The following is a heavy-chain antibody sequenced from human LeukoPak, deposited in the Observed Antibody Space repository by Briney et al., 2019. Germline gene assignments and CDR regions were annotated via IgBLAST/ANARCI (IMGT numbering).Heavy chain of an antibody. V-gene: IGHV1-8*01. D-gene: IGHD3-10*01. CDR3: ATDGSGSHEWYYYYGMDV. CDR2: MNPKSGNT. J-gene: IGHJ6*02. Sequence: ASVKVSCKASGYTFTNYDINWVRQATGQGPEWMGWMNPKSGNTGYAQKFQGRVTMTRNTSISAAYMELSSLRSEDTAVYYCATDGSGSHEWYYYYGMDVWGQGTTVTVSS. CDR1: GYTFTNYD.